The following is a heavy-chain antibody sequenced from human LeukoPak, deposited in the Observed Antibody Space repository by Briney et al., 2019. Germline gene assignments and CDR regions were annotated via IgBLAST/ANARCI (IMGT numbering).Heavy chain of an antibody. CDR2: ISSSSRYI. CDR1: GFTFTSYS. V-gene: IGHV3-21*01. D-gene: IGHD6-19*01. Sequence: GGSLTLSCAASGFTFTSYSMNWVRQAPGRGLEWVSSISSSSRYIYYADSVKGRFTISRDNAKNSLYLQMNSLRAEDTAVYYCARGASVVAGNDNAFDIWGQGTMVTVSS. CDR3: ARGASVVAGNDNAFDI. J-gene: IGHJ3*02.